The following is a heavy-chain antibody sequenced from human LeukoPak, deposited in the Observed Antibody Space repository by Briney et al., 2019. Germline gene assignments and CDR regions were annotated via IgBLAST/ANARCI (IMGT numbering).Heavy chain of an antibody. V-gene: IGHV3-74*01. D-gene: IGHD3-22*01. CDR2: INNDGGST. CDR1: GFTFRSNW. CDR3: ARVSSGYYFGSFND. Sequence: GGSLRLSCAASGFTFRSNWMHWVRQGPETGLVWVSRINNDGGSTNYADSVKGRFTISRDNAKNSLYLQMNSLRAEDTAVYYCARVSSGYYFGSFNDWGQGILVTVSS. J-gene: IGHJ4*02.